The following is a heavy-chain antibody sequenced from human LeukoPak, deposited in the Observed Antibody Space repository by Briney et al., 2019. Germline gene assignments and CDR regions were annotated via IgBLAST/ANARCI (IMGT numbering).Heavy chain of an antibody. CDR3: ARVLEAWNYPLRDTFDI. D-gene: IGHD1-7*01. CDR1: GGSISSSSYY. V-gene: IGHV4-39*07. J-gene: IGHJ3*02. Sequence: SETLSLTCTVSGGSISSSSYYWGWIRQPPGKGLEWIGSIYYSGSTYYNPSLKSRVTISVDTSKNQFSLKLSSVTAADTAVYYCARVLEAWNYPLRDTFDIWGQGTMVTVSS. CDR2: IYYSGST.